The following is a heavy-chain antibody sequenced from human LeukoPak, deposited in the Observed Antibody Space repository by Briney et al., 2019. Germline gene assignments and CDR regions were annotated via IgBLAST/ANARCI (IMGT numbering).Heavy chain of an antibody. CDR3: ARDRLWFPRVDYYYYYMDV. CDR2: ISSSGSTI. Sequence: GGSLRLSCAASGFTFSDYYMSWIRQAPGKGLEWVSYISSSGSTIYYADSVKGRFTISRDNAKNSLYLQMNSLRAEDTAVYYCARDRLWFPRVDYYYYYMDVWGKGATVTISS. J-gene: IGHJ6*03. CDR1: GFTFSDYY. V-gene: IGHV3-11*01. D-gene: IGHD5-18*01.